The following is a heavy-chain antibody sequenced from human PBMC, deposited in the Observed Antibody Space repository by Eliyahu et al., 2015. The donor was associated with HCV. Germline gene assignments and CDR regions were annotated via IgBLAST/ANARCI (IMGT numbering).Heavy chain of an antibody. CDR1: GGSITTYY. J-gene: IGHJ5*02. Sequence: QVQLQESGPGLVKPSETLSLTCTVSGGSITTYYWSWIRQPPGKGLEWIGYIHYSGSPNYNPSLKSRVTISLDTSKNQFSLKLTSVTAADTAMYYCASGGGGIAVTGTGGWFDPWGQGTLVTVSS. CDR3: ASGGGGIAVTGTGGWFDP. D-gene: IGHD6-19*01. V-gene: IGHV4-59*01. CDR2: IHYSGSP.